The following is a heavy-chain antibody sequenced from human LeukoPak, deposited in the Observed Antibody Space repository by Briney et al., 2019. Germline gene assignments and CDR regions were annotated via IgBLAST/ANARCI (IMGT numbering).Heavy chain of an antibody. CDR3: ARDCSGGSCYGAFDI. CDR2: IYDGGST. CDR1: GASIRSGDYY. Sequence: SQTLSLTCTVSGASIRSGDYYWSWIRQPPGKGLEWIGYIYDGGSTYYNPSLKSRITTSVDTSENRFSLKLSSVTATDTAVYYCARDCSGGSCYGAFDIWGQGTMVTVSS. J-gene: IGHJ3*02. V-gene: IGHV4-30-4*01. D-gene: IGHD2-15*01.